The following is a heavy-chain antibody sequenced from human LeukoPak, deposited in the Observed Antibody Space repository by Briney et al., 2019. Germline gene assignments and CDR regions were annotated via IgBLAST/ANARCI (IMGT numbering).Heavy chain of an antibody. Sequence: SETLSLTCAVYGGSFSGYYWSWIRQPPGKGLEWIGEINHSGSTNYNPSLKSRVTISVDTSKNQFSLKLSSVTAADTAVYYCARRFRGYSYGGLWFDPWGQGTLVTVSS. J-gene: IGHJ5*02. CDR1: GGSFSGYY. D-gene: IGHD5-18*01. V-gene: IGHV4-34*01. CDR3: ARRFRGYSYGGLWFDP. CDR2: INHSGST.